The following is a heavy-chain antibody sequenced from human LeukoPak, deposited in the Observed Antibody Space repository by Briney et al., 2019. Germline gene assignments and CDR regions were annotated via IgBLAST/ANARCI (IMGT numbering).Heavy chain of an antibody. CDR2: INHTGST. Sequence: PSETLSLTCAVYGGSLRGYYWSGLREPPGKGVEGDGEINHTGSTNYDPSLKSRVIISVDTSKNQFSLKLSAVTAADTAVYYCARERVVGATSPLDYWGQGTLVTVSS. J-gene: IGHJ4*02. CDR1: GGSLRGYY. D-gene: IGHD1-26*01. CDR3: ARERVVGATSPLDY. V-gene: IGHV4-34*01.